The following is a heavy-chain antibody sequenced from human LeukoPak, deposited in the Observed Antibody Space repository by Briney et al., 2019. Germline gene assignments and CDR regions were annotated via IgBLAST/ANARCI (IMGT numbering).Heavy chain of an antibody. CDR1: GFTFSSYS. CDR3: ARARDFWSGYYTWFDY. V-gene: IGHV3-21*01. CDR2: ISSSSSYI. D-gene: IGHD3-3*01. J-gene: IGHJ4*02. Sequence: PGGSLRLSWAASGFTFSSYSMSWVRQAPGKGLEWVSSISSSSSYIYYADSVKGRFTISRDNAKTLLYLQMNSLRAEDTAVYYCARARDFWSGYYTWFDYWGQGTLVTVSS.